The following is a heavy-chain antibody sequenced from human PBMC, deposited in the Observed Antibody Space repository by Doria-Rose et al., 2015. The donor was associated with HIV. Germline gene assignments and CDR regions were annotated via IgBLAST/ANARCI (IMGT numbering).Heavy chain of an antibody. CDR3: ARIKSSRWYHKYYFDF. D-gene: IGHD6-13*01. Sequence: ESGPVLVKPTETLTLTCTVSGVSLSSPGMGVSWIRQPPENVLEWLSNIFSDDERSYKTSLKSRLTISRGTSKSQVVLTMTDMDPVDTATYYCARIKSSRWYHKYYFDFWGQGTLVIVSA. V-gene: IGHV2-26*01. CDR2: IFSDDER. CDR1: GVSLSSPGMG. J-gene: IGHJ4*02.